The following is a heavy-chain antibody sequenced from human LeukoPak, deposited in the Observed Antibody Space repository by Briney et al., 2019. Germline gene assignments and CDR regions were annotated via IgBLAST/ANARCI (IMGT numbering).Heavy chain of an antibody. CDR1: GFTFSSSG. V-gene: IGHV3-30*18. CDR2: ISYDGSDK. Sequence: GGSLRLSCAASGFTFSSSGMHWVRQAPGKGLEWVAVISYDGSDKNYADSVKGRFTISRDNSNNRVYLQMNSLRAEDTAVYYCAKVPRYCSSTSCPDFDYWGQGTLVTVSS. CDR3: AKVPRYCSSTSCPDFDY. J-gene: IGHJ4*02. D-gene: IGHD2-2*01.